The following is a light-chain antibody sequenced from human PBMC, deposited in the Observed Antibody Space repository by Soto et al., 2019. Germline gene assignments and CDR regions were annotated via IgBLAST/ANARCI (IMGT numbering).Light chain of an antibody. Sequence: IVLKLSPAALSLSTRERATLSCRASQSVSSYLAWYQQKPGQAPRLLIYDASNRATGIPARFSGTGSETDFTLTISRLEPEDFAVYYCQQYDISPITFGQGTLLEI. CDR1: QSVSSY. V-gene: IGKV3-11*01. CDR3: QQYDISPIT. J-gene: IGKJ5*01. CDR2: DAS.